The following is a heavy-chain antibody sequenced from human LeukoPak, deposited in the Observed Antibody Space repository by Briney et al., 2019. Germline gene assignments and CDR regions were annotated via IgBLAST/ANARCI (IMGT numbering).Heavy chain of an antibody. J-gene: IGHJ4*02. D-gene: IGHD6-19*01. Sequence: ASVKVSCKASGYTFTGYFMHWVRQAPGQGLEWMGWINPESGGTIYAQKFQGRVTMTRDTSIGTAYMELSSLRSDDTAMYYCVRGVSGWFYWGQGTLVTVSS. CDR2: INPESGGT. CDR1: GYTFTGYF. CDR3: VRGVSGWFY. V-gene: IGHV1-2*02.